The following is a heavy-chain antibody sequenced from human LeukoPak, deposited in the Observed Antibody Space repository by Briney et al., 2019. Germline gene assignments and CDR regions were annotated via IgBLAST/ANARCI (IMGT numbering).Heavy chain of an antibody. Sequence: GGSLRLSCAASGFTFSSYSMNWVRQAPGKGLVWVSRINSDGSSTSYADSVKGRFTISRDNAKNTLYLQMNSLRAEDTAVYYCARDGGWDDFSSFDYWGQGTLVTVSS. CDR1: GFTFSSYS. CDR3: ARDGGWDDFSSFDY. D-gene: IGHD3-3*01. J-gene: IGHJ4*02. CDR2: INSDGSST. V-gene: IGHV3-74*01.